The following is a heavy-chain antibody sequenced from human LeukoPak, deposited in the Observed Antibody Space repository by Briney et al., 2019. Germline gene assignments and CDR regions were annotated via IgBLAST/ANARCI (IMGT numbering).Heavy chain of an antibody. Sequence: GGSLRLSCAASGFTFTSYEMHWVRQAPVKGLEWVSYISSTGSTIYYADSVKGRFTISRDNAKNSLSLQMNSLRAEDTAVYYCARGGSFLNYWGQGTLVTVSS. CDR3: ARGGSFLNY. CDR1: GFTFTSYE. V-gene: IGHV3-48*03. J-gene: IGHJ4*02. CDR2: ISSTGSTI. D-gene: IGHD1-26*01.